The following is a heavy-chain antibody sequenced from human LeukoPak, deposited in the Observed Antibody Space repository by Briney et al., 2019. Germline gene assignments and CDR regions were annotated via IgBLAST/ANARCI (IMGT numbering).Heavy chain of an antibody. D-gene: IGHD4-17*01. CDR2: INPSGGST. Sequence: GASVKVSCNASGYTFTSYYIHWVRQAPGQGLEWMGIINPSGGSTTYAQKFQGRVTMTRDMSTNTVYIDLSSLRSEDTAVYYCARDPLHYGDYVDWDYWGQGTLVTVSS. CDR3: ARDPLHYGDYVDWDY. CDR1: GYTFTSYY. V-gene: IGHV1-46*01. J-gene: IGHJ4*02.